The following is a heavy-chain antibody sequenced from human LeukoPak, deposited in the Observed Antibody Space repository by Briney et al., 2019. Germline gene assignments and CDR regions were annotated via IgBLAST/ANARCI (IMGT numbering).Heavy chain of an antibody. CDR3: ARATSPYYDSSYDAFDI. J-gene: IGHJ3*02. D-gene: IGHD3-22*01. Sequence: SVKVSCKSSGGTFSSYAFSWVRQATGQWLEWMGRFIPILSIANYAQKFQGRVTITADKSASTAYMELSSLRSEDTAVYYCARATSPYYDSSYDAFDIWGQGTMVTVSS. CDR2: FIPILSIA. CDR1: GGTFSSYA. V-gene: IGHV1-69*04.